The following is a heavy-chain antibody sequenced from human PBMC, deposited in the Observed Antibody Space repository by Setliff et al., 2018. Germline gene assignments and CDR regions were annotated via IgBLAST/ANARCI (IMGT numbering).Heavy chain of an antibody. Sequence: SETLSLTCSVSGDSINPYYWTWIRQPPGKGLEWIGSIFYTGSSYYNPSRRSRVTMSVDTSNNHFSLKVNSVTAADTAVYYCARLGSSRGFDIWGQGIMVTVSS. CDR1: GDSINPYY. V-gene: IGHV4-59*04. CDR2: IFYTGSS. D-gene: IGHD2-15*01. CDR3: ARLGSSRGFDI. J-gene: IGHJ3*02.